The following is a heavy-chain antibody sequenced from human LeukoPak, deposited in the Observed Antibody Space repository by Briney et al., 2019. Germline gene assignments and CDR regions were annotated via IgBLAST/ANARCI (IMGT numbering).Heavy chain of an antibody. CDR1: GFTFSSYS. Sequence: PGGSLRLSCAASGFTFSSYSMNWVRQAPGKGLEWVSSISCSSSYIYYADSVKGRFTISRDNAKNSLYLQMNSLRAEDTAVYYCARDQVYYYGSGPDAFDIWGQGTMVTVSS. CDR3: ARDQVYYYGSGPDAFDI. CDR2: ISCSSSYI. D-gene: IGHD3-10*01. V-gene: IGHV3-21*01. J-gene: IGHJ3*02.